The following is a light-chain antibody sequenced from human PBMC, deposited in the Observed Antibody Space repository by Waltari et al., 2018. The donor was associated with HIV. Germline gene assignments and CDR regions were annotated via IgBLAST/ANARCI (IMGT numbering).Light chain of an antibody. J-gene: IGLJ2*01. CDR3: NSRDIHGAHYVF. V-gene: IGLV3-19*01. Sequence: SSGLTQDPSVSVALGQTVTITCRGDIPRGCYASWYQQSTGQAPTLVFFNRHVLPSGIPDRFSGSASGETDSLTSTEAQAEDEDDYYCNSRDIHGAHYVFFGGGTRLTV. CDR2: NRH. CDR1: IPRGCY.